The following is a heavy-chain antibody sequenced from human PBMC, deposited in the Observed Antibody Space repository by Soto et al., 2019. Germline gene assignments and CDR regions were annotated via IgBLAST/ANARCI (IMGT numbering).Heavy chain of an antibody. CDR1: GGSISSYY. CDR2: IYSSGST. D-gene: IGHD3-10*01. J-gene: IGHJ5*02. Sequence: PSETLSLTCAVSGGSISSYYWSWIRQPAGKGLEWIGRIYSSGSTNYNPSLKSRVSMSLDMSKNQFSVKLTSVTAADTAVYYCARGTAYSGSGNYYGPFDTWGQGTLVTVSS. V-gene: IGHV4-4*07. CDR3: ARGTAYSGSGNYYGPFDT.